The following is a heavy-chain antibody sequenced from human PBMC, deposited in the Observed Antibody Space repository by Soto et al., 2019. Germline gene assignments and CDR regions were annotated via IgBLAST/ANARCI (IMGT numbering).Heavy chain of an antibody. CDR3: ARLPAVSGSVAWFDP. Sequence: QVQLQESGPGLVNPSETLSLTCSVSGASIRTYYWTWIRQPPGKELEWIAYLHHSGTTNYNPSLRSRVTIAVDTSKNQLSLKLSSVTAADTAVYYCARLPAVSGSVAWFDPWGQGTLVTVSS. CDR2: LHHSGTT. D-gene: IGHD3-10*01. CDR1: GASIRTYY. J-gene: IGHJ5*02. V-gene: IGHV4-59*08.